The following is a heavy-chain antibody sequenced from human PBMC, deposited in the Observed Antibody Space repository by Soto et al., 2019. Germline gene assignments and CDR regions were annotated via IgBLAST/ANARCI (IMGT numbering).Heavy chain of an antibody. CDR3: VKDALTAVAYYFDY. V-gene: IGHV3-9*01. D-gene: IGHD4-17*01. CDR2: ISRDSRSI. CDR1: GFRFADYG. Sequence: HPFVPLRLSCAVSGFRFADYGMHWVRHAPGKGLEWIAGISRDSRSISYGASMKGRFTISRDNAKNSLYLQLNSLRADDTAFYYCVKDALTAVAYYFDYWGQGALVTVSS. J-gene: IGHJ4*02.